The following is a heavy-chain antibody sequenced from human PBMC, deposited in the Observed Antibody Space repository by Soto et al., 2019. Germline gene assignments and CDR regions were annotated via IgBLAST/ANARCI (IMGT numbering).Heavy chain of an antibody. D-gene: IGHD3-22*01. Sequence: SVKVSCKASGGTFSSYAISWVRQAPGQGLEWMGGIIPIFGTANYAQKFQGRVTITADESTSTAYMELSSLRSEDTAVYYCARGPSTSSMIVVVYFDYWGQGTLVTVSS. J-gene: IGHJ4*02. CDR1: GGTFSSYA. CDR2: IIPIFGTA. CDR3: ARGPSTSSMIVVVYFDY. V-gene: IGHV1-69*13.